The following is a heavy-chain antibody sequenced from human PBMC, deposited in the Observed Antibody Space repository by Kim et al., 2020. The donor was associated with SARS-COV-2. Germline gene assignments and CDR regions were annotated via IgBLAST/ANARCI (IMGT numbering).Heavy chain of an antibody. CDR3: ARVVVPEDYGGNSDFDY. Sequence: LKSRVTISVDTSKNQFSLKLSSVTAADTAVYYCARVVVPEDYGGNSDFDYWGQGTLVTVSS. J-gene: IGHJ4*02. D-gene: IGHD2-2*01. V-gene: IGHV4-59*01.